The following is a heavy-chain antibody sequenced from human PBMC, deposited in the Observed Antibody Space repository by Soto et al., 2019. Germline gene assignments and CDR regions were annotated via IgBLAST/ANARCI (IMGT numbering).Heavy chain of an antibody. V-gene: IGHV3-30*18. Sequence: QVQLVESGGGVVQPGRSLRLSCAASGFTFSSYGMHWVRQAPGKGLEWVAVISYDGSNKYYADSVKGRFTISRDNSKNTLYLQMNGLRAEDTAVYYCAKAWDGELIDYLGQGTLVTVSS. CDR3: AKAWDGELIDY. CDR2: ISYDGSNK. J-gene: IGHJ4*02. D-gene: IGHD1-26*01. CDR1: GFTFSSYG.